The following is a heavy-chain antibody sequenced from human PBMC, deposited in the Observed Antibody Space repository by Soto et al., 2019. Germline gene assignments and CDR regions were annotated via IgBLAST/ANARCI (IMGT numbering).Heavy chain of an antibody. CDR2: ISDDGSQE. V-gene: IGHV3-30*04. J-gene: IGHJ4*02. CDR1: GFTFGDHT. CDR3: TGAKSRSWQNFDY. Sequence: QVPLVESGGGVVHPGRSLRLSCAASGFTFGDHTMHWVRQAPGKGLEWVALISDDGSQEYYADPVKGRFTISRDSSKNTLYLQINSLRNEDTAVYHCTGAKSRSWQNFDYWGQGTLVTVSS. D-gene: IGHD6-13*01.